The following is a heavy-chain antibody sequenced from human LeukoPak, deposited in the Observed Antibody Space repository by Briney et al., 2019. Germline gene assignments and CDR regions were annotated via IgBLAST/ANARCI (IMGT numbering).Heavy chain of an antibody. D-gene: IGHD6-13*01. CDR3: ARGNRSSWFDY. Sequence: PSETLSLTCAVYGGSFSGYYWSWIRQPPGKGLEWIGEINHSGSTNYNPSLKSRVTISVDTSKNQFSLKLSSVTAADTAVYYCARGNRSSWFDYWGQGTLVTVSS. J-gene: IGHJ4*02. CDR1: GGSFSGYY. CDR2: INHSGST. V-gene: IGHV4-34*01.